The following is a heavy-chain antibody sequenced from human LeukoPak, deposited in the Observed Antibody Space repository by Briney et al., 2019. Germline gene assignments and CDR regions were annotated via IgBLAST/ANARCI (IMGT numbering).Heavy chain of an antibody. J-gene: IGHJ4*02. CDR2: IYSGGST. CDR1: GFTVSSSY. CDR3: AREGTYSSSSNFDY. V-gene: IGHV3-66*01. Sequence: PGVSLRLSCAASGFTVSSSYMSWVRQAPGKGLEWVSVIYSGGSTYYADSVKGRFTVSRDNSKNTLYLQMNSLRAEDTAVYYCAREGTYSSSSNFDYWGQGTLVTVSS. D-gene: IGHD6-13*01.